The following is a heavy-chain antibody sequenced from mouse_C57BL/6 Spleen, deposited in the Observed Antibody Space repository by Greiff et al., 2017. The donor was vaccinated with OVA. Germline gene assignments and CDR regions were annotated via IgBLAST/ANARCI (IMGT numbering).Heavy chain of an antibody. CDR3: HRVGRWYFDV. V-gene: IGHV5-17*01. Sequence: DVMLVESGGGLVKPGGSLKLSCAASGFTFSDYGMHWVRQAPEKGLEWVAYISSGSSTIYYADTVKGRFTISRDNAKNTLFLQMTSLRSEDTAMYYCHRVGRWYFDVWGTGTTVTVSS. CDR2: ISSGSSTI. J-gene: IGHJ1*03. D-gene: IGHD4-1*01. CDR1: GFTFSDYG.